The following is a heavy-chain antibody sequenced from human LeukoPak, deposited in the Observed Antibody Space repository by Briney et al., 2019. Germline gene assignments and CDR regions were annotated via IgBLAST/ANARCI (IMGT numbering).Heavy chain of an antibody. D-gene: IGHD6-19*01. CDR2: ISGSGDYT. Sequence: PGGSLRLSCAASGFTFSSHGMSWVRQAPGKGLEWVSTISGSGDYTYYADSVKGRFTISRDNSKNTLYLQMNSLRAEDTAIYYCARPYNSGWPYYFDYWGQGTLVTVSS. V-gene: IGHV3-23*01. CDR3: ARPYNSGWPYYFDY. CDR1: GFTFSSHG. J-gene: IGHJ4*02.